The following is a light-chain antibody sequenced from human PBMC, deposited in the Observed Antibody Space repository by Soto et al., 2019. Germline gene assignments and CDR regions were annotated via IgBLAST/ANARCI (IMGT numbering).Light chain of an antibody. J-gene: IGKJ1*01. CDR2: VAS. V-gene: IGKV3-20*01. CDR3: QQYGTSPKT. CDR1: QSVGSSY. Sequence: EIALTQSPGTLSLSPGERATLSCRASQSVGSSYLAWYQQKPGQAPRLLIYVASSRATGIPDRFSGSGSGTDFTLTISRLEPEDFAVYYCQQYGTSPKTFGQGTKVDIK.